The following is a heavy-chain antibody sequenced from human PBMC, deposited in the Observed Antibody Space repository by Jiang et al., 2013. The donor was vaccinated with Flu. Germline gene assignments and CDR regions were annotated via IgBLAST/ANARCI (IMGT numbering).Heavy chain of an antibody. CDR2: ISNTGKT. V-gene: IGHV4-4*09. Sequence: LVKPSETLSLSCAVSGGSIENHYWSWIRQPPGKGLEWIGSISNTGKTNSNPSLKSRVTISVDTSKRQFFLNLSSVTAADTAIYYCARITAFDIWGQGTTVTVSS. J-gene: IGHJ3*02. CDR1: GGSIENHY. CDR3: ARITAFDI.